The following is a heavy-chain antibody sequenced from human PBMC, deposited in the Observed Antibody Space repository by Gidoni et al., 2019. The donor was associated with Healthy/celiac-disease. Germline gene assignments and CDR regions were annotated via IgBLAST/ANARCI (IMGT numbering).Heavy chain of an antibody. CDR1: GFTFSSYG. J-gene: IGHJ6*02. CDR2: IWYDGSNK. V-gene: IGHV3-33*01. D-gene: IGHD1-1*01. CDR3: ARARLEVHYYYYGMDV. Sequence: QVQLVESGGGVVQPGRSLRLSCAASGFTFSSYGMHWVRQAPGKGLEWVAVIWYDGSNKYYADCVKGRFTISRDNSKNTLYLQMNSLRAEDTAVYYCARARLEVHYYYYGMDVWGQGTTVTVSS.